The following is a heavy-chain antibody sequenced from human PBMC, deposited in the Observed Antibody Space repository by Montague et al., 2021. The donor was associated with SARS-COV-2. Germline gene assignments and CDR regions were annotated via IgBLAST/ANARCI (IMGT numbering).Heavy chain of an antibody. V-gene: IGHV3-30*09. CDR1: GFTFSNYA. J-gene: IGHJ5*01. Sequence: SLRLSCAASGFTFSNYAMHWVRQAPGKGLEWVAVISFAGNDRYYGDSVRGRVVISRDNSQNTLYLQMNSLRTEDTAVYYCSRGSFVFCGGDCYSDSWGREPWSPSPQ. CDR2: ISFAGNDR. CDR3: SRGSFVFCGGDCYSDS. D-gene: IGHD2-21*02.